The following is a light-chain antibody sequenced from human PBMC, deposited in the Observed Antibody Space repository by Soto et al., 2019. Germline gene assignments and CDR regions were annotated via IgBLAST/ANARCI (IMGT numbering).Light chain of an antibody. Sequence: QSVLTQPPSVSAASGQKVTISCSGSNSNIGNNYVSWYQQVPGTAPKLLIYDNDKRPSGIPDRFSASKSGTSATLGITGLQTGDEADYYCGTWDSGQSAGGVFGGGTKLTVL. CDR3: GTWDSGQSAGGV. J-gene: IGLJ3*02. V-gene: IGLV1-51*01. CDR1: NSNIGNNY. CDR2: DND.